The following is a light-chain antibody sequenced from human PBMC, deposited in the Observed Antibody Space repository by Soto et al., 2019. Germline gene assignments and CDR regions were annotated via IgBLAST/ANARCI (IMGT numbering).Light chain of an antibody. CDR2: AAS. V-gene: IGKV1-39*01. Sequence: IEVTQSPSSLAASLGDRVTITCRASQSITNYLNWYQHKPGQAPNLLIYAASTLQAGVPSRFRGSGSGTDFTLTISSLQPEDFATYFCQQSNSSPPTFGGGTKVDIK. CDR3: QQSNSSPPT. CDR1: QSITNY. J-gene: IGKJ4*01.